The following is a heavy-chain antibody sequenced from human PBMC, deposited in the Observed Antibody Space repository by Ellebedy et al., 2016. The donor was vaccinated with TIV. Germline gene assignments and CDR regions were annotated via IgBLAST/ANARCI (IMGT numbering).Heavy chain of an antibody. J-gene: IGHJ4*02. D-gene: IGHD4-17*01. CDR1: GFTFSSYA. CDR3: ATPRQATVMWVPLDY. CDR2: IRSKAYGGTT. Sequence: GESLKISCAASGFTFSSYAMSWVRQAPGKGLEWVGFIRSKAYGGTTEYAASVKGRFTIPRDDSKSIDYLQMNSLKTEDTAVYYCATPRQATVMWVPLDYWGQGTLVTVSS. V-gene: IGHV3-49*04.